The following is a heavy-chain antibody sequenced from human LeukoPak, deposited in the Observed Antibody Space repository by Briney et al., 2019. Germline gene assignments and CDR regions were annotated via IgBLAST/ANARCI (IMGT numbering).Heavy chain of an antibody. D-gene: IGHD2-15*01. CDR2: ISAYNGNT. V-gene: IGHV1-18*01. CDR1: GYAFTSYG. Sequence: ASVKVSCKASGYAFTSYGISWVRQAPGQGLEWMGWISAYNGNTNYAQKLQGRVTMTTDTSTSTAYMELRSLRSDDTAVYYCARVVLVGVAYYFDYWGQGTLVTVSS. J-gene: IGHJ4*02. CDR3: ARVVLVGVAYYFDY.